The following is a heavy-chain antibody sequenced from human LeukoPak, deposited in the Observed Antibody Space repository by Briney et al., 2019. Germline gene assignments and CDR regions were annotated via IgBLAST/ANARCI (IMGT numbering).Heavy chain of an antibody. D-gene: IGHD3-9*01. J-gene: IGHJ4*02. CDR1: AFTFSTYN. Sequence: PGGSLRLSCAASAFTFSTYNMNWVRQAPGKGLEWVSSISSSSTYIYYADSVKGRFTISRDNAKNSLYLQLNSLRAEDTAVYYCARVSPPGFFDYWGQGTLVTVSS. CDR3: ARVSPPGFFDY. CDR2: ISSSSTYI. V-gene: IGHV3-21*01.